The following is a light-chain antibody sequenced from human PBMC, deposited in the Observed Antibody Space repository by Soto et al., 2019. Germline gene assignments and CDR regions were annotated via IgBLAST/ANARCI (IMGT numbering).Light chain of an antibody. V-gene: IGKV4-1*01. J-gene: IGKJ1*01. CDR2: WAS. Sequence: DIVMIQSPDSLAVSLGERATINCKSSQSVLYSSNNKNYLAWYHQKPGQPPKLLIYWASTRESGVPDRSSGSGSGKDFTLTISSLQAEDVAVYYCQQYSSTPPTFGQGTKVEVK. CDR3: QQYSSTPPT. CDR1: QSVLYSSNNKNY.